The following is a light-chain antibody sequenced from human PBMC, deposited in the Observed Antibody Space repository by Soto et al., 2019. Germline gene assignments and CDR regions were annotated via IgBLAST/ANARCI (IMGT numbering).Light chain of an antibody. J-gene: IGKJ5*01. CDR2: DST. CDR1: QSIHTS. CDR3: QQRNVWPPIT. Sequence: VLTHSPATLALSPCERATLSCSASQSIHTSLAWYQQKPGQPPRLVVYDSTLRANGVPDRFGGSRSGTEFTLTINNLEPEDFAVYYCQQRNVWPPITFGQGTRLEIK. V-gene: IGKV3-11*01.